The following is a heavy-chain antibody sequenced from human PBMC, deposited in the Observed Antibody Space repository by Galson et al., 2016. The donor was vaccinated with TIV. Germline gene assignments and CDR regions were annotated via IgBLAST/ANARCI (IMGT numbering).Heavy chain of an antibody. V-gene: IGHV6-1*01. J-gene: IGHJ3*02. Sequence: CAISGDSVSSNSGAWNWLRQSPSRGLEWLGRTYHNSKWCNDYATSVKSRIIIISDTSKNQVSLQINSVTPEDTAVYYCARFTRDLRAFEIWGQGTMVTVSS. CDR2: TYHNSKWCN. D-gene: IGHD3-3*01. CDR1: GDSVSSNSGA. CDR3: ARFTRDLRAFEI.